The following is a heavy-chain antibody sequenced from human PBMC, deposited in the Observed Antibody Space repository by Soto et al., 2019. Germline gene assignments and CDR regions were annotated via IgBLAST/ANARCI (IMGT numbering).Heavy chain of an antibody. J-gene: IGHJ4*02. CDR3: AINPVTPLNYFDY. D-gene: IGHD4-17*01. Sequence: EVQLLESGGGLVQPGGSLRLSCAASGFTFRSYAMSWVRQAPGKGLEWVSAISGSGGSTYYADSAKGRFTISRDNSKNTLYLQMNSLRAEDTAVYYCAINPVTPLNYFDYWGQGTLVTVSS. CDR1: GFTFRSYA. V-gene: IGHV3-23*01. CDR2: ISGSGGST.